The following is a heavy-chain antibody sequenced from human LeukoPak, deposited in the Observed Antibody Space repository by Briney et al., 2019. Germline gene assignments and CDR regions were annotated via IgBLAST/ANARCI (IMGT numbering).Heavy chain of an antibody. CDR3: ATEPGIGYAFDI. Sequence: HPGGSLRLSCVASGITFRNYWMSWVRQAPGKGLEWVANINPDGSEKSYVQSVKGRFTISRDNAKNSVSLQMNSLRGEDTAVYYCATEPGIGYAFDIWGQGTRVSVSS. CDR2: INPDGSEK. D-gene: IGHD3-10*01. J-gene: IGHJ3*02. V-gene: IGHV3-7*01. CDR1: GITFRNYW.